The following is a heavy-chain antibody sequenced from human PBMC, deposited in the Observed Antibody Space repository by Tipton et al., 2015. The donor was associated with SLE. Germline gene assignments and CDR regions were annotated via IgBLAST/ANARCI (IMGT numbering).Heavy chain of an antibody. CDR2: ISYDGSNK. Sequence: SLRLSCVASGFTFSSYAMHWVRQAPGKGLEWVAVISYDGSNKYYADSVKGRFTISRDNSKNTLYLQMDSLRAEDTGIYYCAKGGAGGLFFDSWGQGTLVTVSS. CDR1: GFTFSSYA. J-gene: IGHJ4*02. D-gene: IGHD3/OR15-3a*01. CDR3: AKGGAGGLFFDS. V-gene: IGHV3-30*04.